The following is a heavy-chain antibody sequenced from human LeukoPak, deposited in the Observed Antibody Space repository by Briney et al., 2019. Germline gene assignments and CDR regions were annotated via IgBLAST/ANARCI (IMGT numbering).Heavy chain of an antibody. CDR3: ARTHKFGVPAASNFQH. V-gene: IGHV1-18*01. CDR1: GYTFTSYG. J-gene: IGHJ1*01. Sequence: ASVTVSCTASGYTFTSYGISWVRQAPGQGLEWMGWISAYNGNTNYAQKLQGRVTMTTDTSTSTAYMELRSLRSDDTAVSYCARTHKFGVPAASNFQHWGQGTLVTVSS. D-gene: IGHD2-2*01. CDR2: ISAYNGNT.